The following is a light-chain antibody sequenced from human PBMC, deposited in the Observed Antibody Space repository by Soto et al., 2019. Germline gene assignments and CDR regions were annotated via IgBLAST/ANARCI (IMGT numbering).Light chain of an antibody. CDR2: EGS. V-gene: IGLV2-23*01. CDR3: CSYAGDSTWV. J-gene: IGLJ3*02. CDR1: SSDVGNYNL. Sequence: QSALTQPASVSGSRGRSITISCTGTSSDVGNYNLVSWYQQHPGEAPKLLIYEGSKRPSGVSNRFSGSKFGNTASLTISGLQAEDEVDYYCCSYAGDSTWVFGGGTKLTVL.